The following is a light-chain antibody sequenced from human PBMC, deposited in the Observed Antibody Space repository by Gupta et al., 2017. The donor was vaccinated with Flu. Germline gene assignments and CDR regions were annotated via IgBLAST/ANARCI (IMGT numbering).Light chain of an antibody. J-gene: IGLJ1*01. CDR1: SSDGGSYKF. CDR3: CSYAGLSTFEI. Sequence: ITSCSGTSSDGGSYKFVSWYQQHPGKAPKLMIYEGSKRPSGVSNRFSGSKSGNTASLTISGLQPEDEADYYCCSYAGLSTFEIFGSGTKVTVL. V-gene: IGLV2-23*03. CDR2: EGS.